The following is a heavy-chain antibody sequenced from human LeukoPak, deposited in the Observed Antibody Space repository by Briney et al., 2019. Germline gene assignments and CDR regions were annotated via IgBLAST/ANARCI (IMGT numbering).Heavy chain of an antibody. D-gene: IGHD1-26*01. V-gene: IGHV4-39*01. CDR2: IYYSGST. J-gene: IGHJ4*02. Sequence: SETLSLTCTVSGGSISSYYWNWIRQPPGEGLEWIGSIYYSGSTYYNPSLKSRVTISVDTSKNQFSLKLSSVTAADTAVYYCARSLLGATSRIFIYWGQGTLVTVSS. CDR3: ARSLLGATSRIFIY. CDR1: GGSISSYY.